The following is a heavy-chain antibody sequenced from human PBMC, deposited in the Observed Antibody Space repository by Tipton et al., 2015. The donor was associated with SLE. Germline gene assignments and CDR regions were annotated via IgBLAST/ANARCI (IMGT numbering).Heavy chain of an antibody. CDR1: GGSFGGYY. Sequence: TLSLTCSIYGGSFGGYYWSWIRQPPGKGLEWIGEINHGGSTNYNPSLKSRVTISVDTSKNQFSLRLSSVTAADTGVYYCVKSVVVVSPRDYYYYMDVWGKGTTVTVSS. D-gene: IGHD2-15*01. CDR2: INHGGST. V-gene: IGHV4-34*01. J-gene: IGHJ6*03. CDR3: VKSVVVVSPRDYYYYMDV.